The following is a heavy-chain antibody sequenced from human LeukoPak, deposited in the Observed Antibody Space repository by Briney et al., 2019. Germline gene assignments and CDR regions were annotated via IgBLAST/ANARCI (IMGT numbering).Heavy chain of an antibody. CDR3: ARLYYNYWLLDY. CDR1: GFSLSTSGVG. Sequence: SGPTLVNPTQTLTLTCTFSGFSLSTSGVGVGWIRQPPGKALEWLALIYWDDDKRYSPSLKSRLTITKDTSKNQVVLTMTNMDPVDTATYICARLYYNYWLLDYWGQGTLVTVSS. CDR2: IYWDDDK. J-gene: IGHJ4*02. D-gene: IGHD1-1*01. V-gene: IGHV2-5*02.